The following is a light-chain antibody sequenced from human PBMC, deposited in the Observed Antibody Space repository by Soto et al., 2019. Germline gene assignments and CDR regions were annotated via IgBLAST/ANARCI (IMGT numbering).Light chain of an antibody. CDR1: QSISSY. CDR3: QQTYYTPPW. J-gene: IGKJ1*01. V-gene: IGKV1-39*01. CDR2: AAS. Sequence: RVTITCRASQSISSYLNWYQQKPGKAPKLLIYAASSLQSGVPSRFSGSGSVSDFKLTTCSLQPQYLESYYSQQTYYTPPWFAHGTKVDI.